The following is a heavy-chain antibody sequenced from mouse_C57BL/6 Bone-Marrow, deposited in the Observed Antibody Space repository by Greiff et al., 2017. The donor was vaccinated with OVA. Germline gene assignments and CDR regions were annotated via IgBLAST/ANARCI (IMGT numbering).Heavy chain of an antibody. J-gene: IGHJ3*01. CDR3: ARELRLRRFAY. Sequence: QVQLQQPGAELVKPGASVKLSCKASGYTFTSYWMHWVKQRPGQGLEWIGMIHPNSGSTNYNEKFKSKATLTVDKSSSTAYMQLSSLTSEDSAVDYCARELRLRRFAYWGQGTLVTVSA. CDR1: GYTFTSYW. D-gene: IGHD3-2*02. CDR2: IHPNSGST. V-gene: IGHV1-64*01.